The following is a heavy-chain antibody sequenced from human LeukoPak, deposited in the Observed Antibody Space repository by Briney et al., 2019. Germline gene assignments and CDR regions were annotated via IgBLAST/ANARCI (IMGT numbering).Heavy chain of an antibody. Sequence: TSETLSLTCSVSGGSISGSHWSWIRQSPGKGLEWIGYIHYTGITDYNPSLRSRVTLSIDSSKNQFSLRLSSVTAADTAVYYCARTGGDCSSGLCYYAMDVWGQGTTVTVS. J-gene: IGHJ6*02. D-gene: IGHD2-21*02. CDR2: IHYTGIT. CDR3: ARTGGDCSSGLCYYAMDV. CDR1: GGSISGSH. V-gene: IGHV4-59*01.